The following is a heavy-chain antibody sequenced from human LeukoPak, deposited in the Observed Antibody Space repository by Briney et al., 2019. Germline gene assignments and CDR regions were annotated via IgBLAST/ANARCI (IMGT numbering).Heavy chain of an antibody. J-gene: IGHJ4*02. V-gene: IGHV3-11*01. D-gene: IGHD6-19*01. CDR1: GFTFSDYD. CDR2: ISSSGSTI. Sequence: GGSLRLSCAASGFTFSDYDMSWIREAPGKGLEWVSYISSSGSTIYYADSVKGRFTISRDNAKNSLYLQMNSLRAEDTAVYYCARDLQYSSGWYRDWGQGTLVTVSS. CDR3: ARDLQYSSGWYRD.